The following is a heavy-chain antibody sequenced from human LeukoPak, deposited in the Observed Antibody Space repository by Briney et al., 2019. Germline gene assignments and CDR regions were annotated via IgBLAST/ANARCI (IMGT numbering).Heavy chain of an antibody. V-gene: IGHV3-43*02. CDR1: GFTLDDYA. CDR3: AKGVRSGTYYNCFDP. Sequence: GGSLRLSCVASGFTLDDYALHWVRQAPGKGLEWISLISGDGDNTYYADSVKGRFTISRDNSKNSLYLQMSNLRAEDTALYYCAKGVRSGTYYNCFDPWGQGTLVTVSS. D-gene: IGHD1-26*01. CDR2: ISGDGDNT. J-gene: IGHJ5*02.